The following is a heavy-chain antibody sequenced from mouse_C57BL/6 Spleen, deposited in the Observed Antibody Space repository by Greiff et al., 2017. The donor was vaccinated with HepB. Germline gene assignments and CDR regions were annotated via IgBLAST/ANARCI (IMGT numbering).Heavy chain of an antibody. CDR3: TLYYINSYAMDY. V-gene: IGHV6-6*01. D-gene: IGHD2-5*01. CDR2: IRNKANNHAT. J-gene: IGHJ4*01. CDR1: GFTFSDAW. Sequence: EVMLVESGGGLVQPGGSMKLSCAASGFTFSDAWMDWVRQSPEKGLEWVAEIRNKANNHATYYAESVKGRFTISRDDSKSSVYLQMNSLRAEDTGIYYCTLYYINSYAMDYWGQGTSVTVSS.